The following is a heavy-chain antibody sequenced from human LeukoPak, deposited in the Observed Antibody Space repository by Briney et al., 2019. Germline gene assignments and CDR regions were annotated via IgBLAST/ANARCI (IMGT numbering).Heavy chain of an antibody. J-gene: IGHJ5*02. CDR3: ARRVSSSSWYFWFDP. Sequence: ASVKVSCKASGYSFTSNVISWVRQAPGQGLEWMGWINPNSGGTNYAQKFQGRVTMTRDTSISTAYMELSRLRSDDTAVYYCARRVSSSSWYFWFDPWGQGTLVTVSS. D-gene: IGHD6-13*01. V-gene: IGHV1-2*02. CDR2: INPNSGGT. CDR1: GYSFTSNV.